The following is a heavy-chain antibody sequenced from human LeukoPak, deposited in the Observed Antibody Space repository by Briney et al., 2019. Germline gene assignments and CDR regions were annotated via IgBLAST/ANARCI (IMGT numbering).Heavy chain of an antibody. CDR3: TREDDYGDFGIDY. D-gene: IGHD4-17*01. CDR2: IRSKAYGGTT. V-gene: IGHV3-49*04. J-gene: IGHJ4*02. Sequence: PGGSLRLSCTASGFTFGDYAMSWVRQAPGKGLEWVGFIRSKAYGGTTEYAASVKGRFTIPRDDSKSIAYLQMNSLKTEDTAVYYCTREDDYGDFGIDYWGQGTLVTVSS. CDR1: GFTFGDYA.